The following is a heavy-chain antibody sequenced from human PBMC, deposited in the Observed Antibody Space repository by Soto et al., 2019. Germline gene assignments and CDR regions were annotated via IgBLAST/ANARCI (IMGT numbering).Heavy chain of an antibody. V-gene: IGHV3-15*01. CDR3: TTGRGYSYGSPLEFEY. CDR2: IKSKTDGGTT. J-gene: IGHJ4*02. CDR1: GFTFSNAW. D-gene: IGHD5-18*01. Sequence: PGGSLRLSCAASGFTFSNAWMSWVRQAPGKGLEWVGRIKSKTDGGTTDYAAPVKGRFTISRDDSKITLYLQMNSLKTEDTAVYYCTTGRGYSYGSPLEFEYWGQGTLVTVSS.